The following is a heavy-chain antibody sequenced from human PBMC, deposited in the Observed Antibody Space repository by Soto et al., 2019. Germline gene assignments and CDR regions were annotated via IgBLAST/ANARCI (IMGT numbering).Heavy chain of an antibody. D-gene: IGHD3-22*01. CDR3: ARSYYDSTGFAVDP. V-gene: IGHV4-39*07. J-gene: IGHJ5*02. CDR2: IFYTGST. CDR1: GGSVDSNRYY. Sequence: PSETLSLTCTVSGGSVDSNRYYWAWIRQPPGKGLEWIGGIFYTGSTYYSPSLKGRLTLSVETSKNQFSMKVTSVTASDTAVYNCARSYYDSTGFAVDPWGQGTLVTVSS.